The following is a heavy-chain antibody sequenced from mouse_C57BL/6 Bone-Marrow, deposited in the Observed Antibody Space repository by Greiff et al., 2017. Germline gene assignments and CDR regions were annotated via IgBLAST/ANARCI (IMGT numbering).Heavy chain of an antibody. CDR2: INPNYGTT. Sequence: EVHLVESGPELVKPGASVKISCKASGYSFTDYNMNWVKQSNGKSLEWIGVINPNYGTTSYNQKFKGKATLTVDQSSSTAYMQLYSLTSKDSAVYYCARSNGVRRWDYFDYWGQGTTLTVSS. J-gene: IGHJ2*01. D-gene: IGHD2-14*01. CDR3: ARSNGVRRWDYFDY. CDR1: GYSFTDYN. V-gene: IGHV1-39*01.